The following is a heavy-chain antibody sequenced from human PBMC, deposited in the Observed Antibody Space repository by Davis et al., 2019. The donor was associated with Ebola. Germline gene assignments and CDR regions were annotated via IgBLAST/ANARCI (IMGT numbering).Heavy chain of an antibody. CDR3: TRQGTYQPTDY. V-gene: IGHV3-73*01. Sequence: GESLKISCAASGFTFSGSAMHWVRQASGQGLEWVGRIRSNANSYATAYAASVKGRFTIPRDDSKNTAYLQMNSLKTEDTAVYYCTRQGTYQPTDYWGQGTLVTVSS. CDR1: GFTFSGSA. J-gene: IGHJ4*02. D-gene: IGHD2-2*01. CDR2: IRSNANSYAT.